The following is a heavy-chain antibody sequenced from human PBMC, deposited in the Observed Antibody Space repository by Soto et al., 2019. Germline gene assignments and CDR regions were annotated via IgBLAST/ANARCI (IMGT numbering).Heavy chain of an antibody. CDR1: GGSFSVYY. CDR2: INHSGST. J-gene: IGHJ4*02. Sequence: SDTLSLTCAVYGGSFSVYYWSWIRQPPGKGLEWIGEINHSGSTNYNPSLKSRVTISVDTSKNQFSLKLSSVTAADTAVYYCASGYARNFDYWGQGTLVTVSS. V-gene: IGHV4-34*01. CDR3: ASGYARNFDY. D-gene: IGHD2-2*01.